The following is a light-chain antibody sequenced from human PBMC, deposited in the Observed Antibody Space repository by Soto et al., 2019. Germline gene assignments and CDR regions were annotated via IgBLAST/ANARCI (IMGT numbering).Light chain of an antibody. Sequence: EIVLTQSPGTLSLSPGERATLSCRASQSVSSNSLAWFQLKPGQAPRLLIYGASSRATGIPDRFSGSGSGTDFTLTISSLEPEDSAVYYCQQRHMWPITFGQGTRLEIK. CDR1: QSVSSNS. CDR3: QQRHMWPIT. J-gene: IGKJ5*01. V-gene: IGKV3D-20*02. CDR2: GAS.